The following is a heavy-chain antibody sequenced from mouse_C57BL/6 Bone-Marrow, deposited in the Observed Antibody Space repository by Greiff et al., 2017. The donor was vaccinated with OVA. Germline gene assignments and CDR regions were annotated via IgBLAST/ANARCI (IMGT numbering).Heavy chain of an antibody. CDR1: GYTFTSYG. Sequence: QVQLQQSGAELARPGASVKLSCKASGYTFTSYGISWVKQRTGQGLEWIGEIYPRSGNTYYNEKFKGKATLTADKSSSTAYMELRSLTSEDSAVYVFARWGGIYDYDSTGYAMDYWGQGTSVTVSS. D-gene: IGHD2-4*01. J-gene: IGHJ4*01. CDR3: ARWGGIYDYDSTGYAMDY. CDR2: IYPRSGNT. V-gene: IGHV1-81*01.